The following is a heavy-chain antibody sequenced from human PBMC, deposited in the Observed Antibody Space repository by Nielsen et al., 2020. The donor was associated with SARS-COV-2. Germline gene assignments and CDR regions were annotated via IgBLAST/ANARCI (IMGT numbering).Heavy chain of an antibody. CDR2: INTSTGKP. Sequence: ASVKVSCKASGYRFTRYALNWVRQAPGEGPEWMGWINTSTGKPTYAQAFTGRFVFSLDTSVSTAYLQISSLKVEDSAVYYCARDNFGSGGTASYGMDVWGQGTTVTVSS. V-gene: IGHV7-4-1*02. J-gene: IGHJ6*02. D-gene: IGHD3-10*01. CDR3: ARDNFGSGGTASYGMDV. CDR1: GYRFTRYA.